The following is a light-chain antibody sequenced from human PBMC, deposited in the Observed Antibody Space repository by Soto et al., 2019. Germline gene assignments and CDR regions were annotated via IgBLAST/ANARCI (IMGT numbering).Light chain of an antibody. CDR2: GAS. CDR3: QQYNTWPRT. V-gene: IGKV3-15*01. J-gene: IGKJ1*01. Sequence: EVVLTQSPGTLSLSPGERATLSCRASQSVSSNLAWYQQKPGQAPRLLISGASTRATGIPARFSGSGSGTDFTLTITSLQSEDFGIYYCQQYNTWPRTFGQGTKVDIK. CDR1: QSVSSN.